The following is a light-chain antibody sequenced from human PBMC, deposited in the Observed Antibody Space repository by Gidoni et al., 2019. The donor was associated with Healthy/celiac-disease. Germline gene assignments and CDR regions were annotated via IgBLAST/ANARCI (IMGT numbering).Light chain of an antibody. V-gene: IGKV3-15*01. CDR1: PAVGSN. CDR2: GIS. Sequence: LLLTQSPVTLSVSPGERATLSCRASPAVGSNYLAWYQQKPGQAPRLLICGISTRDTDIPDRFSGSGSGTEFTLPINSLQSEDYAVYYCQQYSQWPITFGQGTRLEIK. J-gene: IGKJ5*01. CDR3: QQYSQWPIT.